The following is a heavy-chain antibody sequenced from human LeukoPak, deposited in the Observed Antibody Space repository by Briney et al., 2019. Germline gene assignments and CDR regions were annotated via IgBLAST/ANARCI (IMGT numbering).Heavy chain of an antibody. CDR2: IFYTGST. CDR3: ARQWGAPGWFDP. V-gene: IGHV4-39*01. CDR1: GDSISSSTYY. D-gene: IGHD1-14*01. J-gene: IGHJ5*02. Sequence: PSXXLSLSCTVSGDSISSSTYYWGWIRQPQGKGLEWIVTIFYTGSTYYNSSLKSRVTISVDTSKNQFSLKLSSVTAADTAVYYCARQWGAPGWFDPWGQGTLVTVSS.